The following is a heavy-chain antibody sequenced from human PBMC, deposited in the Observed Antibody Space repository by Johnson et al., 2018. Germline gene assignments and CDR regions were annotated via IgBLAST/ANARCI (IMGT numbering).Heavy chain of an antibody. J-gene: IGHJ3*02. CDR1: GFTFSSYW. D-gene: IGHD2-2*02. V-gene: IGHV3-74*02. CDR3: ARGGLECSSSSCYRATFDI. Sequence: EVQLVESGGGLVQPGGSLRLSCAVSGFTFSSYWMHWVRQVPGKGLVWVSRINGDGSSTRYADSVKGRFTISRDNAKNMLPLQMNSLRAGDMAVYYCARGGLECSSSSCYRATFDIWGQGTMVTVSS. CDR2: INGDGSST.